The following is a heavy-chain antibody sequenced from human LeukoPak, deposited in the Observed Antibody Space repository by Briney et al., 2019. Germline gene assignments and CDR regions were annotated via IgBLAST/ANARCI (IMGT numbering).Heavy chain of an antibody. CDR1: GFSFSSYG. Sequence: GGSLRLSCAASGFSFSSYGMHWVRQAPGKGLEWVAFIQHDGSNKYYADSVRGRFTISRDNSKNTLYPQMNSLRAEDTALYYCAKSTGSGWYLQYFDYWGQGALVTVSS. D-gene: IGHD6-19*01. CDR3: AKSTGSGWYLQYFDY. V-gene: IGHV3-30*02. CDR2: IQHDGSNK. J-gene: IGHJ4*02.